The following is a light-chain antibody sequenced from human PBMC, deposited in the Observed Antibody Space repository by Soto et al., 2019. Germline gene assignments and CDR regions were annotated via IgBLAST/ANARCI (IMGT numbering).Light chain of an antibody. Sequence: QSALTQPASVSGSPGQSITISCTGSTSDVGAYNYVSWYKHHPGQAPQLMIYEVSNRPSGVSNRFSGSKSGNTASLTISGLQAEDEADYYCCSYAGSKTWVFGGGTKLTVL. CDR2: EVS. CDR3: CSYAGSKTWV. CDR1: TSDVGAYNY. V-gene: IGLV2-23*02. J-gene: IGLJ3*02.